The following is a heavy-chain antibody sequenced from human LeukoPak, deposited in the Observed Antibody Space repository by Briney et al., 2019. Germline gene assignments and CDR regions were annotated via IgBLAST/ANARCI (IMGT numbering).Heavy chain of an antibody. V-gene: IGHV3-21*01. D-gene: IGHD2-2*01. CDR2: ISSSSYI. J-gene: IGHJ3*02. Sequence: GGSLRLSCAASGFTFSSYSMNWVRQAPGKGLEWVSSISSSSYIYYADSVKGRFTISRDNAKNSLYLQMNSLRAEDTAVYYCARAKMAQVDFDAFDIWGQGTMVTVSS. CDR3: ARAKMAQVDFDAFDI. CDR1: GFTFSSYS.